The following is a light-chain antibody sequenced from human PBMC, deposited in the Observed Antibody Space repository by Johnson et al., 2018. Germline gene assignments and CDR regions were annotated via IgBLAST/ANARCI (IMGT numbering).Light chain of an antibody. V-gene: IGLV1-51*02. CDR2: ENN. CDR3: GTWDSSLSAGNV. J-gene: IGLJ1*01. CDR1: SSNIGNNY. Sequence: QSVLTQPPSVSAAPGQKVTISCSGSSSNIGNNYVSWYQQLPGTAPKLLIYENNKRPSGITDRFSGSKSGTSAILGITGLQHGDEAEYYGGTWDSSLSAGNVFRTGAKVTV.